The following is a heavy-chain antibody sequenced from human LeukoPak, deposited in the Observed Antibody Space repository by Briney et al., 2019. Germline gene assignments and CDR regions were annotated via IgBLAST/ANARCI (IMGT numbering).Heavy chain of an antibody. CDR2: ISGSGGIT. D-gene: IGHD3-10*01. CDR3: AKAGSGSYSNPIDY. V-gene: IGHV3-23*01. CDR1: GYSISSSN. J-gene: IGHJ4*02. Sequence: LSLTCAVSGYSISSSNWWGWVRQAPGKGLEWVSVISGSGGITYYADSVKGRFTISRDNSKNMVFLQMNSLRAEDTAVYYCAKAGSGSYSNPIDYWGQGTLVTVSS.